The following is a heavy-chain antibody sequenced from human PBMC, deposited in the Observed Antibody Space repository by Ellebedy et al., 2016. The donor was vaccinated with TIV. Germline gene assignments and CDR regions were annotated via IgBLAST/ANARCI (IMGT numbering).Heavy chain of an antibody. CDR2: SGST. J-gene: IGHJ5*02. Sequence: SGSTYYNPSLKSRVTVSVDTSKNQFSLNLSYVTAADTAVYYCARDPALPRGRFDTWGQGTLVTVSS. V-gene: IGHV4-30-2*04. CDR3: ARDPALPRGRFDT.